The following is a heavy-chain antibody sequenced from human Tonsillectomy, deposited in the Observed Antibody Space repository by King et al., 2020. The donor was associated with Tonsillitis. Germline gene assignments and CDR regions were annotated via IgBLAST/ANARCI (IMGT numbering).Heavy chain of an antibody. J-gene: IGHJ6*04. Sequence: QLVQSGAEVKKPGESLKISCKGSGYSFTTYWIAWVRQMPGKGLEWMGIIYPGDSDTRYSPSFQGQVTISVVKSISTAYLQWSSLKASDTAMYYCARRKGSGMVRGGEVDVWGKGTTVTVSS. V-gene: IGHV5-51*01. CDR3: ARRKGSGMVRGGEVDV. CDR2: IYPGDSDT. CDR1: GYSFTTYW. D-gene: IGHD3-10*01.